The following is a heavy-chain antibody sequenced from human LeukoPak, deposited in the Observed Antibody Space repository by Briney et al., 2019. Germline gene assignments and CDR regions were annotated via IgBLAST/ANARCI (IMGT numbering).Heavy chain of an antibody. V-gene: IGHV3-33*01. D-gene: IGHD4-23*01. CDR1: GFTFSSYG. CDR3: ARERTVGGMDV. CDR2: IWYDGSNK. Sequence: GGSLRLSCAVSGFTFSSYGMHWVRQAPGKGLEWVAVIWYDGSNKYYADFVKGRFTISRDNSKNTLYLQMNSLRAEDTAVYYCARERTVGGMDVWGQGTTVTVSS. J-gene: IGHJ6*02.